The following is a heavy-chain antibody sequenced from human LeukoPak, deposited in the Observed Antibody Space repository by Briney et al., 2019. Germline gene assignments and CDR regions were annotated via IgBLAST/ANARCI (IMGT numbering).Heavy chain of an antibody. J-gene: IGHJ5*02. CDR3: AKDYRYGSA. V-gene: IGHV3-23*01. CDR2: INVRGDGT. Sequence: PGGSLRLSCAASGFTFNGFAFTWVRQAPGRGLEWVSAINVRGDGTYYAESVRGRFTISRDNSKNTLYLQMNSLRAEDTALYYCAKDYRYGSAWGPGTLVVVSS. D-gene: IGHD6-19*01. CDR1: GFTFNGFA.